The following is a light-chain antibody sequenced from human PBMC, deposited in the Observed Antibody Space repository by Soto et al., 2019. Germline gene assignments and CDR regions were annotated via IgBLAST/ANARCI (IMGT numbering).Light chain of an antibody. CDR1: SSDVGGYNY. J-gene: IGLJ2*01. V-gene: IGLV2-8*01. CDR2: EVS. Sequence: QSALTQPPSASGSPGQSVTISCTGTSSDVGGYNYVSWYQQHPGKAPKLMIYEVSNRPSGVPDRFSGSNAGNTASLTVSGLQAEDEADYYCSSYAGSNNVVFGGGTQLTVL. CDR3: SSYAGSNNVV.